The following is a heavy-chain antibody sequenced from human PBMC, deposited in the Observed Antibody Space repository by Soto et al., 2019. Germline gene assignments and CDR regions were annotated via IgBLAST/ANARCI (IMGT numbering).Heavy chain of an antibody. CDR2: ISGSGGST. CDR1: GFTFSSYA. J-gene: IGHJ4*02. V-gene: IGHV3-23*01. CDR3: AKENGYSSSWFEFDY. D-gene: IGHD6-13*01. Sequence: GGSLRLSCAASGFTFSSYAMSWVRQAPGKGLEWVSAISGSGGSTYYADSVKGWFTISRDNSKNTLYLQMNSLRAEDTAVYYCAKENGYSSSWFEFDYWGQGTLVTVSS.